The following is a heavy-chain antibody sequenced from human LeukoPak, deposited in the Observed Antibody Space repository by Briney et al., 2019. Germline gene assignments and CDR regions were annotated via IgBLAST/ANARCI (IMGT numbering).Heavy chain of an antibody. CDR3: ATARGSYCDFDY. J-gene: IGHJ4*02. V-gene: IGHV1-24*01. CDR1: GYTLTELS. Sequence: GASVKVSCKVSGYTLTELSMHWVRQAPGKGLEWMGGFDPEDGETIYAQKFQGRVTMTEDTSTDAAYMELSSLRSEDTAVYYCATARGSYCDFDYWGQGTLVTVSS. CDR2: FDPEDGET. D-gene: IGHD1-26*01.